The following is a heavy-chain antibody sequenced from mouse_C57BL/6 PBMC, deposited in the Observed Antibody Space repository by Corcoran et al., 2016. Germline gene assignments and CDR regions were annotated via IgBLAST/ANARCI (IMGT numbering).Heavy chain of an antibody. CDR2: IYPGSGNT. J-gene: IGHJ2*01. CDR3: AGPYYFDY. CDR1: GYTFTDYY. V-gene: IGHV1-76*01. Sequence: QVQLKQSGAGLVRPGASVKLSCKASGYTFTDYYINWVKQRPGQGLEWIARIYPGSGNTYYNEKFKGKATLTAEKSSSTAYMQLSSLTSEDSAVYFCAGPYYFDYWGQGTTLTVSS.